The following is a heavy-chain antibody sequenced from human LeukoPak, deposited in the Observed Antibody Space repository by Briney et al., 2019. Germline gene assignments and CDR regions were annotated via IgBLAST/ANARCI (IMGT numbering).Heavy chain of an antibody. D-gene: IGHD1-26*01. J-gene: IGHJ4*02. CDR1: GGSISSCY. Sequence: SETLSLTCTVSGGSISSCYWSWIRQAPGKGLEWIGNIYYSGSTNYSPSLKSRVTVSVDTSKNQFSLKLSSVTAADTAVYYCARHGTLGSTTYPLDYWGQGTLVTVSS. CDR3: ARHGTLGSTTYPLDY. CDR2: IYYSGST. V-gene: IGHV4-59*08.